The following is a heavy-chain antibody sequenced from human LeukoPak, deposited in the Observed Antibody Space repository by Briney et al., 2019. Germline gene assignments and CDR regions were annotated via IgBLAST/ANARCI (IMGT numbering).Heavy chain of an antibody. J-gene: IGHJ4*02. Sequence: SETLSLTCTVSGGFISSYYWSWIRQPPGKGLEWIGYIYYSGSTNYNPSLKSRVTISVDTSKNQFSLKLSSVTAADTAVYYCASQGDTAFDYWGQGTLVTVSS. D-gene: IGHD5-18*01. CDR1: GGFISSYY. CDR2: IYYSGST. V-gene: IGHV4-59*01. CDR3: ASQGDTAFDY.